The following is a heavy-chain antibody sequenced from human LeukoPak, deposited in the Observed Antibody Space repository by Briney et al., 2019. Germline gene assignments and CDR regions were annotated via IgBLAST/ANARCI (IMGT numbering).Heavy chain of an antibody. J-gene: IGHJ6*02. Sequence: GGSLRLSCAASGFTFSSYDMHWVRQATGKGLEWVSAIGTAGDTYYPGSVKGRFTISRENAKNSLYLQMNSLRAGDTAVYYCARGGITFGGVIVLGMDVWGQGTTVIVSS. CDR1: GFTFSSYD. CDR3: ARGGITFGGVIVLGMDV. V-gene: IGHV3-13*01. CDR2: IGTAGDT. D-gene: IGHD3-16*02.